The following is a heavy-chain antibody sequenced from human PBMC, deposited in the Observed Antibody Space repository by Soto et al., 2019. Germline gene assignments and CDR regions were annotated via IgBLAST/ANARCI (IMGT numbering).Heavy chain of an antibody. D-gene: IGHD1-26*01. J-gene: IGHJ5*02. CDR3: ARETPLVGATKSTWFDP. V-gene: IGHV5-10-1*01. CDR1: GYSFTSYW. CDR2: IDPSDSYT. Sequence: PGESLKISCKGSGYSFTSYWISWVRQMPGKGLEWMGRIDPSDSYTNYSPSFQGHVTISADKSISTAYLQWSSLKASDTAMYYCARETPLVGATKSTWFDPWGQGTLVTVS.